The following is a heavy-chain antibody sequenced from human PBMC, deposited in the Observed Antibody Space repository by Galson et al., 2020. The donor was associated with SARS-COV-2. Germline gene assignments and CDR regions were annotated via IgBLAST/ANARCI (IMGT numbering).Heavy chain of an antibody. Sequence: ASVKVSCEASGYTFSDYYIHWMRQAPGQGLEWMGWINPNNGGTNYAQKFQGRVTMTRDTSISTAYMELISLTSDDTALYYCARVRMVTAHYAEFFQRWGQGTLVTVSS. D-gene: IGHD2-21*02. CDR2: INPNNGGT. J-gene: IGHJ1*01. V-gene: IGHV1-2*02. CDR1: GYTFSDYY. CDR3: ARVRMVTAHYAEFFQR.